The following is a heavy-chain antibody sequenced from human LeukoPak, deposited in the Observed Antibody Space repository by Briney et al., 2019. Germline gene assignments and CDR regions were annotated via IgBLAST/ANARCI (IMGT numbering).Heavy chain of an antibody. CDR3: ARLQVAASADY. Sequence: GGSLRLSCAASGFTFSSYSMNWVRQAPGKGLEWVSSISSSSSYIYYADSVKGRFTISRDNAKNSLYLQMKSLRAEDTAVYYCARLQVAASADYWGQGTLVTVSS. V-gene: IGHV3-21*01. CDR1: GFTFSSYS. CDR2: ISSSSSYI. D-gene: IGHD2-15*01. J-gene: IGHJ4*02.